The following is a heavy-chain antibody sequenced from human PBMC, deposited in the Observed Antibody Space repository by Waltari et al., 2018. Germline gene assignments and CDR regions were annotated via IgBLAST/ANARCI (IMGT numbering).Heavy chain of an antibody. CDR1: GFTFSSYS. Sequence: EVQLVESGGGLVQPGGSLRLSCAASGFTFSSYSMNWVRQAPGKGLEWVSYISSSSSTIYYADSVKGRFTISRDNAKNSLYLQMNSLRAEDTAVYYCARDEVTGYYSIDYWGQGTLVTVSS. D-gene: IGHD3-9*01. J-gene: IGHJ4*02. CDR3: ARDEVTGYYSIDY. V-gene: IGHV3-48*04. CDR2: ISSSSSTI.